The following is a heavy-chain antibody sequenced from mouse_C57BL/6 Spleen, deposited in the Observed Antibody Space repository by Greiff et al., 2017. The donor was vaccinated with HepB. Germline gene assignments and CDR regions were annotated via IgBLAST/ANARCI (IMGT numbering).Heavy chain of an antibody. J-gene: IGHJ4*01. D-gene: IGHD1-1*01. V-gene: IGHV5-4*01. CDR2: ISDGGSYT. Sequence: DVQLVESGGGLVKPGGSLKLSCAASGFTFSSYAMSWVRQTPEKRLEWVATISDGGSYTYYPDNVKGRFTISRDNAKNNLYLQMSHLKSEDAAMYYCARTYYYGSSYAMDYWGQGTSVTVSS. CDR1: GFTFSSYA. CDR3: ARTYYYGSSYAMDY.